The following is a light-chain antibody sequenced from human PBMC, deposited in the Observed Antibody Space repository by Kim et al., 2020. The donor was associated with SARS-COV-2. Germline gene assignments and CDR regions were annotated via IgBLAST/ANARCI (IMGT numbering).Light chain of an antibody. J-gene: IGKJ4*01. V-gene: IGKV1-9*01. Sequence: ASVGDRVTITCRASQGISSYLAWYQQKPGKAPKLLIYAASTLQSWVPSRFSGSGSGTEFTLTISSLQPEDFATYYCQQLNSYPGTFGGGTKVDIK. CDR3: QQLNSYPGT. CDR1: QGISSY. CDR2: AAS.